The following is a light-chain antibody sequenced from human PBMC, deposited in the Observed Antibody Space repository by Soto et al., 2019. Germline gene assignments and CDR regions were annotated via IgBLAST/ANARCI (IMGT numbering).Light chain of an antibody. CDR3: QHYNSYSEA. V-gene: IGKV1-5*03. Sequence: DMQITQARSTLSASVGDRVASSVGASQTISSWLAWYQQKPGKAPKLLIYKASTLKSGVPSRFSGSGSATEFTLPISSLQPDDFATYYCQHYNSYSEAFGQGTKVDIK. CDR2: KAS. CDR1: QTISSW. J-gene: IGKJ1*01.